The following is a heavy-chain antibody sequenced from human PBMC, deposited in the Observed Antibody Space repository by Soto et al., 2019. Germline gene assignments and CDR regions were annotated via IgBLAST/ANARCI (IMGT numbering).Heavy chain of an antibody. J-gene: IGHJ4*02. CDR1: GFTFSSYA. Sequence: QVQLVESGGGVVQPGRSLRLSCAASGFTFSSYAMHWVRQAPGKGLEWVAVISYDGSNKYYADTVKGRFNISRDNSKNSLDLQISSLTAQDTAVYYCAGSSGTWPTRWGQGTLVTVSS. CDR2: ISYDGSNK. D-gene: IGHD6-25*01. V-gene: IGHV3-30-3*01. CDR3: AGSSGTWPTR.